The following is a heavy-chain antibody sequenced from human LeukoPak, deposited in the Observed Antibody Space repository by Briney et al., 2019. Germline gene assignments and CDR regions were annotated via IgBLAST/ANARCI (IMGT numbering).Heavy chain of an antibody. CDR2: IYYSGST. J-gene: IGHJ3*02. V-gene: IGHV4-61*01. D-gene: IGHD3-3*01. Sequence: PSETLSLTCTVSGGSISSSSYYWSWIRQPPGKGLEWIGYIYYSGSTNYNPSLKSRVTISVDTSKNQFSLKLSSVTAADTAVYYCARAGYDFWSGYPTPLGIWGQGTMVTVSS. CDR3: ARAGYDFWSGYPTPLGI. CDR1: GGSISSSSYY.